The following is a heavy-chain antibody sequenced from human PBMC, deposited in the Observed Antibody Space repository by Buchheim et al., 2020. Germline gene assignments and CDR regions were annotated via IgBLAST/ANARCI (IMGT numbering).Heavy chain of an antibody. CDR1: GYTFTSYD. CDR2: MNPKSDNV. D-gene: IGHD3-10*01. V-gene: IGHV1-8*01. CDR3: ARSLGMGRGINENYFDF. J-gene: IGHJ4*02. Sequence: QVQQLVQSGAEVKKPGASVKVSCKTSGYTFTSYDINWVRQATGQGLEWMGWMNPKSDNVGYAQKFQGRVTMTGNTSIKTAYMELSSLRSEDTAVYYCARSLGMGRGINENYFDFWGQGT.